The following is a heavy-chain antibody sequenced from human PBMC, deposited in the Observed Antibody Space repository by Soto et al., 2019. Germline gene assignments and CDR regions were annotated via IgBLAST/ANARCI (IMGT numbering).Heavy chain of an antibody. J-gene: IGHJ4*02. CDR1: GFTFSSYA. D-gene: IGHD6-13*01. Sequence: GGSLRLSCAASGFTFSSYAMSWVRQAPGKGLEWVSAISGSGGSTYYADSVKGRFTISRDNSKSTLYLQMNSLRADDTAVYYCAKDECGIAAAALFDYWGQGTLVTVSS. CDR2: ISGSGGST. CDR3: AKDECGIAAAALFDY. V-gene: IGHV3-23*01.